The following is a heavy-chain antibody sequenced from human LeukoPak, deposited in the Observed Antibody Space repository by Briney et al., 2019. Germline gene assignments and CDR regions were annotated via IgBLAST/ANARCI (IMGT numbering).Heavy chain of an antibody. Sequence: SETLSLTCAVYGGSFSGYYWSWIRQPPGKGLEWIGEINHSGSTNYNPSLKSRVTISVDTSKNQFSLKLSSVTAADTAVYYCARDRFGELLVDYWGQGTLVTVSS. CDR1: GGSFSGYY. CDR3: ARDRFGELLVDY. V-gene: IGHV4-34*01. J-gene: IGHJ4*02. CDR2: INHSGST. D-gene: IGHD3-10*01.